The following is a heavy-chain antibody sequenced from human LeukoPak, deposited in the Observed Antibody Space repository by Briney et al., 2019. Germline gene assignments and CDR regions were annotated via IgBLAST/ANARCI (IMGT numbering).Heavy chain of an antibody. Sequence: GGSLRLSCAASGFTFSSYAMSWVRQAPGKGLEWVASIKHDGSEKYYVDSVRGRFTISRDNTMNSLYLQMSSLRAVDTAVYYCATDRGWRTSGYYLYYFEYWGQGTLVTYSS. CDR1: GFTFSSYA. CDR3: ATDRGWRTSGYYLYYFEY. D-gene: IGHD3-3*01. V-gene: IGHV3-7*01. J-gene: IGHJ4*02. CDR2: IKHDGSEK.